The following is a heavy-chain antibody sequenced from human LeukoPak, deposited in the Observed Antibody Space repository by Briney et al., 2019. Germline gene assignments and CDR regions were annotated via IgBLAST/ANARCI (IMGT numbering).Heavy chain of an antibody. CDR1: GGSFSGYY. D-gene: IGHD4-11*01. Sequence: SETLSLTCAVYGGSFSGYYWSWIRQPPGKGLEWIGEINHSGSTNYNPSLKSRVTISVDTSKNQFSPKLSSVTAADTAVYYCASVTVTTSYYGMDVWGQGTTVTVSS. CDR2: INHSGST. V-gene: IGHV4-34*01. CDR3: ASVTVTTSYYGMDV. J-gene: IGHJ6*02.